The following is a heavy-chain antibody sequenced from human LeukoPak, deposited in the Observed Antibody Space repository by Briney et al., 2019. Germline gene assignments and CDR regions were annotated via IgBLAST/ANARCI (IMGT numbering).Heavy chain of an antibody. CDR1: GGSISSYY. CDR3: ARVRMATIALDY. Sequence: SETLSLTCTVSGGSISSYYWSWIRQPPGKGLEWIGYIYYSGSTNYNPSLKSRVTISVDTSKNQFSLKLSSVTAADTAVYYCARVRMATIALDYWGQGTLVTVSS. D-gene: IGHD5-24*01. CDR2: IYYSGST. V-gene: IGHV4-59*08. J-gene: IGHJ4*02.